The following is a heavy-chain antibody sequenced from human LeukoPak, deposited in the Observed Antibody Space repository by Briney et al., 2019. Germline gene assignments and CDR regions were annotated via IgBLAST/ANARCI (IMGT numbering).Heavy chain of an antibody. Sequence: SETLSLTCTVSGGSISSGDYYWSWIRQPPGEGLEWIGYIYYSGSTYYNPSLKGRVTISVDTSKNQFSLKLSSVTAADTAVYYCARLRGYSGYDNDYWGQGTLVTVSS. D-gene: IGHD5-12*01. CDR1: GGSISSGDYY. CDR2: IYYSGST. CDR3: ARLRGYSGYDNDY. J-gene: IGHJ4*02. V-gene: IGHV4-30-4*01.